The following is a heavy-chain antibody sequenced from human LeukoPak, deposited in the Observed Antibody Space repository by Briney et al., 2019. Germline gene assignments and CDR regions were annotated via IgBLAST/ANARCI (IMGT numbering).Heavy chain of an antibody. J-gene: IGHJ4*02. CDR3: ARGRGNSYENFDY. V-gene: IGHV4-59*08. D-gene: IGHD5-18*01. CDR2: IYYSGST. CDR1: GGSINNYY. Sequence: PSETLSLTCTVSGGSINNYYWTWIRQPPGRGLEWIGHIYYSGSTYYNPSLKSRVTISVDTSKNQFTLKLSSVTAADTAVYYCARGRGNSYENFDYWGQGTLVTVSS.